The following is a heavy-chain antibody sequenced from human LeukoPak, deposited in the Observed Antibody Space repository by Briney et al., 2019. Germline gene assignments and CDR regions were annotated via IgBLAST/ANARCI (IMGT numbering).Heavy chain of an antibody. CDR3: ARVVGATLWAFDT. D-gene: IGHD1-26*01. CDR2: IYYSGST. Sequence: SETLSLTCTVSGGSISSGDYYWSWIRQPPGKGLEWIGYIYYSGSTYYNPSLKSRVTISVDTSKNQFSLKLSSVTAADTAVYYCARVVGATLWAFDTWGQGTMVTVSS. CDR1: GGSISSGDYY. J-gene: IGHJ3*02. V-gene: IGHV4-30-4*08.